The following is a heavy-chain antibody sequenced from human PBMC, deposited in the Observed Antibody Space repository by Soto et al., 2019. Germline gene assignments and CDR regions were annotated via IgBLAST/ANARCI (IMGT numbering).Heavy chain of an antibody. D-gene: IGHD4-17*01. CDR3: ARDPPPPDYGDYDYGGGNWFDS. V-gene: IGHV3-48*02. CDR2: ISSSSSIT. J-gene: IGHJ5*01. CDR1: GLMCSSHS. Sequence: GGSLRLSYAAVGLMCSSHSMNWVRKKTGKGLEWVSHISSSSSITDYADSVKGRFTISRDNAKNSLYLQMNSLRDEDTAVYYCARDPPPPDYGDYDYGGGNWFDSWGQGTLVTVSS.